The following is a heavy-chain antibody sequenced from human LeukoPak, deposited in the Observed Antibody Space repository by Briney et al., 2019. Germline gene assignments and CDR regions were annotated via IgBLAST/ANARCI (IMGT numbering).Heavy chain of an antibody. Sequence: GGSLRLSCAASGFTFSSYGMHWVRQPPGKGLEWVAFIPYDGSNKYYADSLKGRFSISRDNYKNTLYLQKNSLRAEDTAVYYCAKDGELYSSGWYLNYWGRGTLVTVSS. CDR2: IPYDGSNK. V-gene: IGHV3-30*02. CDR1: GFTFSSYG. J-gene: IGHJ4*02. D-gene: IGHD6-19*01. CDR3: AKDGELYSSGWYLNY.